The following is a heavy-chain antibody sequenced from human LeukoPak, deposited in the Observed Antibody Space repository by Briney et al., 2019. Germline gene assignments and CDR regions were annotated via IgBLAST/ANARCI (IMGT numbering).Heavy chain of an antibody. D-gene: IGHD3-10*01. CDR2: ISGSGGTI. Sequence: GGSLRLSCAASGFTFSDYYMSWLRQAPGKGLEWVSYISGSGGTIYYADSVKGRFTISRDNAKNSLYLQMNSLRAEDTAVYYCARDHHYGSDPWGQGTLVTVSS. CDR1: GFTFSDYY. J-gene: IGHJ5*02. V-gene: IGHV3-11*01. CDR3: ARDHHYGSDP.